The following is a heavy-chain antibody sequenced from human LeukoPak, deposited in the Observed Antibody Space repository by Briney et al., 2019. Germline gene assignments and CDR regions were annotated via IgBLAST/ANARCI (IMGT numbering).Heavy chain of an antibody. Sequence: GGSLRLSCAASGFTFSSYWMSWVRQAPGKGPEWVANIKQDGSEKYYVDSVKGRFTISRDNAKNSLYLQMNSLRAEDTAVYYCARYYGGNSVSYYYYYMDVWGKGTTVTISS. CDR3: ARYYGGNSVSYYYYYMDV. CDR2: IKQDGSEK. CDR1: GFTFSSYW. D-gene: IGHD4-23*01. J-gene: IGHJ6*03. V-gene: IGHV3-7*01.